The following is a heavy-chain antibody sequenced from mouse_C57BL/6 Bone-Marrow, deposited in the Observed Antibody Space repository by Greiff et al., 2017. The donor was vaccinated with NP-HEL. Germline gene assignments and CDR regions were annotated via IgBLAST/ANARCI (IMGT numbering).Heavy chain of an antibody. J-gene: IGHJ3*01. D-gene: IGHD4-1*01. CDR1: GYTFTDYY. CDR2: INPNNGGT. Sequence: EVQLQQSGPELVKPGASVKISCKASGYTFTDYYMNWVKQSHGKSLEWIGDINPNNGGTSYNQKFKGKATLTVDKSSSTAYMELRSLTSEDSAVYYCARETGTGFVYWGQGTLVTVSA. CDR3: ARETGTGFVY. V-gene: IGHV1-26*01.